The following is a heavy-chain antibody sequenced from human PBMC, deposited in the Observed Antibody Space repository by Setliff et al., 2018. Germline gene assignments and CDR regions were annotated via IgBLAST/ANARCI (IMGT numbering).Heavy chain of an antibody. V-gene: IGHV3-11*04. Sequence: GGSLRLSCTASGFVFSDYYMSWIRQAPGKGLEWVSYIRGIDNGKHYADSVRGRFTISRDDAKNSLHLQMDSLRDEDTAVYYCRVWVGDLSRDFWGRGTLVTVSS. CDR2: IRGIDNGK. CDR3: RVWVGDLSRDF. J-gene: IGHJ4*02. CDR1: GFVFSDYY. D-gene: IGHD3-10*01.